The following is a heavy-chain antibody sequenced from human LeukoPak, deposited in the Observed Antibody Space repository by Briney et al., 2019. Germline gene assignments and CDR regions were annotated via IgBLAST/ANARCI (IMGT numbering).Heavy chain of an antibody. V-gene: IGHV1-2*02. CDR2: INPKSGDT. CDR3: ARNLWFGESSDAFDM. CDR1: GHTFTNSY. Sequence: ASVKVSCKASGHTFTNSYIHWVRQAPGQGLEWMGWINPKSGDTNYAQKFQGRVTMTRDTSISTAYMDMSSLRSDDTAVYYCARNLWFGESSDAFDMWGQGTMVTVSS. J-gene: IGHJ3*02. D-gene: IGHD3-10*01.